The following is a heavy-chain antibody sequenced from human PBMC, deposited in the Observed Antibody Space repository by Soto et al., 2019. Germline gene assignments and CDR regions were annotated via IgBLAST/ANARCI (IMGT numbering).Heavy chain of an antibody. CDR2: IYSGGYT. J-gene: IGHJ4*02. D-gene: IGHD3-10*01. CDR1: GFTVSNNY. CDR3: AHKPGGGGY. Sequence: EVQLVESGGGLIQPGGSLRLSCAVSGFTVSNNYMSWVRQAPGKGLEGVSVIYSGGYTAYGDSVKGRSTISRDNSKNTLYLQIQGWRAGARACISCAHKPGGGGYWGQGTLVTVSS. V-gene: IGHV3-53*01.